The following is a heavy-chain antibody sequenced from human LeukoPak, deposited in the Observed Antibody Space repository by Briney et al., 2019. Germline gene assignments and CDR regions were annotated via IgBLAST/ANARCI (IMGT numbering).Heavy chain of an antibody. CDR1: GYTFTSYD. Sequence: ASVKVSCKASGYTFTSYDINWVRQATGQGVEWMGWMNPNSGNTGYAQKFQGRVTMTRNTSISTAYMELSSLRSEDTAVYYCASSVTQLHDAFDIWGQGTMVTVSS. CDR3: ASSVTQLHDAFDI. J-gene: IGHJ3*02. V-gene: IGHV1-8*01. CDR2: MNPNSGNT. D-gene: IGHD4-17*01.